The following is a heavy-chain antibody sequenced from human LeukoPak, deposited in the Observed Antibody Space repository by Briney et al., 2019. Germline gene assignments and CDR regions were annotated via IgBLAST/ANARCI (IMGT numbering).Heavy chain of an antibody. CDR1: GVSISSSNSY. CDR2: INHSGST. CDR3: ARGHIAAAPFGFDY. J-gene: IGHJ4*02. V-gene: IGHV4-39*07. Sequence: KPSETLSLTCTVSGVSISSSNSYWGWIRQPPGKGLEWIGEINHSGSTNYNPSLKSRVTISVDTSKNQFSLKLSSVTAADTAVYYCARGHIAAAPFGFDYWGQGTLVTVSS. D-gene: IGHD6-13*01.